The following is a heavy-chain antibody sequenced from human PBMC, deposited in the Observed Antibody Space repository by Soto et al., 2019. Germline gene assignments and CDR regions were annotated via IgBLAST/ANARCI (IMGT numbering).Heavy chain of an antibody. D-gene: IGHD2-15*01. CDR2: IIPIFGTA. J-gene: IGHJ5*02. CDR1: GGTFSSYA. Sequence: SVKVSCKASGGTFSSYAISWVRQAPGQGLEWMGGIIPIFGTANYAQKFQGRVTITADKSTSTAYMELSSLRSEDTAVYYCARNRGVVVVVAATAPGWFDPWGQGTLVTVS. CDR3: ARNRGVVVVVAATAPGWFDP. V-gene: IGHV1-69*06.